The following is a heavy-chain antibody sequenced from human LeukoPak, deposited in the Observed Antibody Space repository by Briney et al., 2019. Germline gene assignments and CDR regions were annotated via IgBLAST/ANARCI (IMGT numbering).Heavy chain of an antibody. J-gene: IGHJ5*02. CDR1: GGSISSSSYY. V-gene: IGHV4-39*01. CDR3: PSHPYRSGRSCQYVVWFAP. D-gene: IGHD2-15*01. CDR2: IYYSGST. Sequence: SETLSLTCTVSGGSISSSSYYWGWIRQPPGKGLECIGSIYYSGSTYYNPSLKSRVTIAVDTSKNQFSLKLISVSASYPAVYYCPSHPYRSGRSCQYVVWFAPRGQATLVTVSS.